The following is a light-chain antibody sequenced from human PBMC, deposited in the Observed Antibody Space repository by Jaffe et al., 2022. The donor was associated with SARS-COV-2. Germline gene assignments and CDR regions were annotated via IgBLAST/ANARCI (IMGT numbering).Light chain of an antibody. J-gene: IGKJ1*01. V-gene: IGKV1-5*03. Sequence: DIQMTQSPSTLSASVGDRVTITCRASQSISSWLAWYQQKPRKAPKLLIYKASNLESGVPSRFSGSGSGTVFTLTISSLQPDDFATYYCQQYSSFSTFGQGTKVEIK. CDR3: QQYSSFST. CDR2: KAS. CDR1: QSISSW.